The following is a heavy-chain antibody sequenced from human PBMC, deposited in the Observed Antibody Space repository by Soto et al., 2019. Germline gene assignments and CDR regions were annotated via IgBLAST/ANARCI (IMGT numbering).Heavy chain of an antibody. V-gene: IGHV5-51*01. J-gene: IGHJ6*02. CDR1: GYTFTDYW. D-gene: IGHD3-16*01. CDR3: ATHFSHFRFYYFAMDV. Sequence: GEYLKISCKGSGYTFTDYWIGRVRQLRGKGLEWMGIIYPGDSDTRYSPSFQGHVTITVDKSTNTAYLQWNTLRSSDTAMYYCATHFSHFRFYYFAMDVWGQGTTVTVSS. CDR2: IYPGDSDT.